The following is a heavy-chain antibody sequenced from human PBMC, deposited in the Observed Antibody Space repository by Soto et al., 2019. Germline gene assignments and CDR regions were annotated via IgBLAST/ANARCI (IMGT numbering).Heavy chain of an antibody. V-gene: IGHV4-61*01. CDR2: IYYSGST. Sequence: PSETLSLTCTVSGGSVSSGSYYWSWIRHPPGKGLEWIGYIYYSGSTNYNPSLKSRVTISVDTSKNQFSLKLTSVTAADTAVYYCARAGQYASSPFDYWGLGALVTVSS. CDR1: GGSVSSGSYY. D-gene: IGHD6-13*01. J-gene: IGHJ4*02. CDR3: ARAGQYASSPFDY.